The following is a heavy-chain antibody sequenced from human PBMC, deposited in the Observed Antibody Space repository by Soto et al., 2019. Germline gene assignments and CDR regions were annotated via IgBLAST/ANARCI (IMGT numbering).Heavy chain of an antibody. CDR1: GFSLSTSGVG. Sequence: QITLKESGPTLVKPTQTLTLTCTFSGFSLSTSGVGVGWIRQPPGKALEWLALIYWDDDKRYSPSLKSRVTITKDTSKNQVVLTMTNMDPVDTPTYYCAHRRSSSAFDIWGQGTMVTVSS. CDR2: IYWDDDK. CDR3: AHRRSSSAFDI. J-gene: IGHJ3*02. V-gene: IGHV2-5*02. D-gene: IGHD6-6*01.